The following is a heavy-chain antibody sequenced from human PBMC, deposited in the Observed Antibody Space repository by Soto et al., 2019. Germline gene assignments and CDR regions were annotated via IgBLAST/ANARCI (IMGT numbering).Heavy chain of an antibody. CDR3: AIADYGDPDY. V-gene: IGHV1-18*01. Sequence: HVPLVQSGAEVKKPGASVKVSCKASGSTFPSSTVSWVRQAPGQGLEWMGWINAHNGNTKDAQKFQGRITMTTDTSTGTGYMDLRSLGSDDTAIYFCAIADYGDPDYWGQGTLVTVSS. D-gene: IGHD4-17*01. CDR1: GSTFPSST. J-gene: IGHJ4*02. CDR2: INAHNGNT.